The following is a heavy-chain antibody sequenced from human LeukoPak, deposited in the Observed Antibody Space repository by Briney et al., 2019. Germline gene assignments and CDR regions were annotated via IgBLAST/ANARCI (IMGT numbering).Heavy chain of an antibody. CDR3: ARVGPWVNPHYYYYYMDV. D-gene: IGHD1-14*01. Sequence: GGSLRLSCAASGFTLDDDGMNWVRQAPGKGLEWVSSISSSGSYIYYADSVKGRFTISRDNAKNSLYLQMNSLRAEDTAVYYCARVGPWVNPHYYYYYMDVWGKGPTVRVP. J-gene: IGHJ6*03. CDR2: ISSSGSYI. CDR1: GFTLDDDG. V-gene: IGHV3-21*01.